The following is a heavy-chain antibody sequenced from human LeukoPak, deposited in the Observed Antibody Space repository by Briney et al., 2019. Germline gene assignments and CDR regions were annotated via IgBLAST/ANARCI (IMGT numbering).Heavy chain of an antibody. CDR1: GFTFSDYW. J-gene: IGHJ4*02. D-gene: IGHD2-21*02. Sequence: GGSLRLSCAASGFTFSDYWMSWVRQAPGKGPEWAANIKQDGSEKYYVDSVKGRFTISRDNSKNTVYLQMNSLRPEDAAVYFCSSEAVTAKYYFDYWGQGTLVTVSS. CDR3: SSEAVTAKYYFDY. CDR2: IKQDGSEK. V-gene: IGHV3-7*01.